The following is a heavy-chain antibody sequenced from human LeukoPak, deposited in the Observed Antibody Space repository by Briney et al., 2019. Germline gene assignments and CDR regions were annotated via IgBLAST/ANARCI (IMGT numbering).Heavy chain of an antibody. CDR2: IYYSGST. CDR1: GGSITGYY. Sequence: SETLSLTCTVSGGSITGYYWNWIRQPPGKRLEWIGYIYYSGSTNYNPSLKSRVTISVDTSENQFSLKLNSVTAADTAVYYCARQGGVATTFDYWGQGTLVTVSS. CDR3: ARQGGVATTFDY. J-gene: IGHJ4*02. D-gene: IGHD5-12*01. V-gene: IGHV4-59*08.